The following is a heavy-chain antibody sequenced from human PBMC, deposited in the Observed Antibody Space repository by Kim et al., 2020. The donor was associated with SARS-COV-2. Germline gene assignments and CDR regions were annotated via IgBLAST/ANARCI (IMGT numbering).Heavy chain of an antibody. CDR1: GYSFTTNG. Sequence: ASVKVSCKTSGYSFTTNGISWVRQAPGEGLEWVGWIIPFNGNTEFAQKFQDRVTLTTDTSTATAYMELRSLSSDDTAVYYCGRITVAWQGSGSPVGYLGQ. J-gene: IGHJ4*02. D-gene: IGHD1-26*01. V-gene: IGHV1-18*04. CDR3: GRITVAWQGSGSPVGY. CDR2: IIPFNGNT.